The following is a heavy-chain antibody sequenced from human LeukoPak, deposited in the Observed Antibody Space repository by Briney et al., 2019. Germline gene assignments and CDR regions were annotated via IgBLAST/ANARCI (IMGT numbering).Heavy chain of an antibody. J-gene: IGHJ5*02. V-gene: IGHV3-48*01. Sequence: GGSLRLSCAASVVTFSSCSMNWVRQAPGKGLEWISYISRSRSIHYADSVKGRFSISRDNAKNSLYLLMNSLRGEDTAVYYCARENFDPWGQGTQVTVSS. CDR2: ISRSRSI. CDR3: ARENFDP. CDR1: VVTFSSCS.